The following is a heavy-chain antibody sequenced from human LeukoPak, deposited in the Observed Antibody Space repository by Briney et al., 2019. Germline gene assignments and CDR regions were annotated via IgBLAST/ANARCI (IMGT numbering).Heavy chain of an antibody. CDR3: ARDRISAVVDAFDI. J-gene: IGHJ3*02. D-gene: IGHD2/OR15-2a*01. CDR2: IYTSGST. Sequence: PSETLSLTCSVSGDSISSYYWSRLRQPAGKGLEWIGRIYTSGSTNYNPSLKSRVTMSVDTSKNQISLKLTSVTAADTAVYYCARDRISAVVDAFDIWGQGTMVTVSS. V-gene: IGHV4-4*07. CDR1: GDSISSYY.